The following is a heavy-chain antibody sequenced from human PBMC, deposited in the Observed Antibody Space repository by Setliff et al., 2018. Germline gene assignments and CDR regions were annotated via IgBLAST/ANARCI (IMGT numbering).Heavy chain of an antibody. Sequence: SETLSLTCTVSGYSISSGYYWGWIRQPPGKGLEWIGSIYHSGSTYYNPSLKSRVTISVDTSKNQFSLKLSSVTAADTAVYYCASCSQNYYGSGSYTLDAFDIWGQGTMVTVSS. J-gene: IGHJ3*02. D-gene: IGHD3-10*01. CDR3: ASCSQNYYGSGSYTLDAFDI. V-gene: IGHV4-38-2*02. CDR2: IYHSGST. CDR1: GYSISSGYY.